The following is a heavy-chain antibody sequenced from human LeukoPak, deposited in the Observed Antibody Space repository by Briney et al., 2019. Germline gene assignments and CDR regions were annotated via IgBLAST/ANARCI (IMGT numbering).Heavy chain of an antibody. CDR2: IYYSGST. V-gene: IGHV4-59*08. CDR3: ARQSSGYYGMDV. CDR1: GGSISSYY. Sequence: SETLSLTCTVSGGSISSYYWSWIRQPPGKGLEWIGYIYYSGSTNYNPSLKCRVTISVDTSKNQFSLKLSSVTAADTAVYYCARQSSGYYGMDVWGQGTTVTVSS. J-gene: IGHJ6*02.